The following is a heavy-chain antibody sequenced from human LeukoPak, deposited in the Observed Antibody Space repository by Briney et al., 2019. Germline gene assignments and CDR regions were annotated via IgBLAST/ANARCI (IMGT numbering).Heavy chain of an antibody. CDR1: GFTFSSYA. CDR3: ARDIMNRLVT. V-gene: IGHV3-30*04. CDR2: ISYDGSNK. Sequence: PGGSLRLSCAASGFTFSSYAMHWVRQAPGKGLEWVAVISYDGSNKYYADSVKGRFTISRDNSKNTLYLQMNSPRAEDTAVYYCARDIMNRLVTWGQGTLVTVSS. D-gene: IGHD3-16*01. J-gene: IGHJ5*02.